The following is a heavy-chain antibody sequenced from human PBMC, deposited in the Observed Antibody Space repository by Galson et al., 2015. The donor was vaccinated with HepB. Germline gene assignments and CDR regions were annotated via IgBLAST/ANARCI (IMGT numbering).Heavy chain of an antibody. Sequence: SVKVSCKASGYTFTSYGISWVRQAPGQGLEWMGWISAYNGNTNYAQKLQGRVTMTTDTSTSTAYMELRSLRSDDTAVYYCAREGGGFGELLQPYYFDYWGQGTLVTVSS. V-gene: IGHV1-18*04. J-gene: IGHJ4*02. CDR1: GYTFTSYG. CDR3: AREGGGFGELLQPYYFDY. CDR2: ISAYNGNT. D-gene: IGHD3-10*01.